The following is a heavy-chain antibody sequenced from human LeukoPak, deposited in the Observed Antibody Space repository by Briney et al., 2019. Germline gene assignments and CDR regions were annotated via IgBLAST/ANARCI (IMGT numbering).Heavy chain of an antibody. CDR3: ARVGDLRLDYYYAMDV. CDR2: IDTSSSHI. V-gene: IGHV3-21*01. Sequence: GGSLRLSCAASGFTFSRFTMNWVRQAPGKGPEWVSSIDTSSSHISYADSVKGRFTISRDNAKNSLYLQMNSLRAEDTAVYYCARVGDLRLDYYYAMDVWGQGTTVTVSS. D-gene: IGHD3-16*01. J-gene: IGHJ6*02. CDR1: GFTFSRFT.